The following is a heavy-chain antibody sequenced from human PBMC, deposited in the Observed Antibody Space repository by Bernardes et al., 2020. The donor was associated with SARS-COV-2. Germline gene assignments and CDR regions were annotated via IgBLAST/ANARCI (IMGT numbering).Heavy chain of an antibody. Sequence: GGSLRLSCAASGFTFSSYWMHWVRQGPGTGLVWVSRINPDGSTPTYADSVKGRFTISRDNAKNTLYLQMNSLRAEDTAVYYCVRGPSGGYGRFDYWGQGALVTVSS. J-gene: IGHJ4*02. CDR2: INPDGSTP. CDR1: GFTFSSYW. CDR3: VRGPSGGYGRFDY. D-gene: IGHD5-12*01. V-gene: IGHV3-74*01.